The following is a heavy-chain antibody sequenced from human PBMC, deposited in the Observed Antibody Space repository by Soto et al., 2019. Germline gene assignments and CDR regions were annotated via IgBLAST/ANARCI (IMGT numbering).Heavy chain of an antibody. Sequence: PGGSLRLSCVASGFRFSSYAMSWVRQAPGKGLEWVSAISGSGGSTYYADSVKGRFTISRDNSKNTLYLQMNSLRAEDTAVYYCAKDPPDSYGPPDYWGQGTLVTVSS. CDR3: AKDPPDSYGPPDY. CDR1: GFRFSSYA. D-gene: IGHD5-18*01. CDR2: ISGSGGST. V-gene: IGHV3-23*01. J-gene: IGHJ4*02.